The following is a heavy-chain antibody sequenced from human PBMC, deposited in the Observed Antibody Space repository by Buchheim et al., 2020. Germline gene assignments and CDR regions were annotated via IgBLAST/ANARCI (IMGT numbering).Heavy chain of an antibody. J-gene: IGHJ4*02. V-gene: IGHV3-30*03. CDR2: ISYDGSNK. CDR1: GFTFSSYG. D-gene: IGHD1-26*01. Sequence: QVQLVESGGGVVQPGRSLRLSCALSGFTFSSYGMHWVRQAPGKGLEWVAVISYDGSNKYYADSGKGRLTLSRTNSKNTLYLQMNSLGAEDTAVYYCARAGGAGFDYWGQGTL. CDR3: ARAGGAGFDY.